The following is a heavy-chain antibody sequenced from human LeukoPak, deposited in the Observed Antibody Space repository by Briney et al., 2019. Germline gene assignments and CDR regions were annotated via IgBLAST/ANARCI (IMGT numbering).Heavy chain of an antibody. CDR2: IYYSGST. CDR3: ARGTDFWSGYYDY. Sequence: PSGTLSLTCTVSGGSISTYYWSWIRQPPGKGLEWIGYIYYSGSTNYNPSLKSRVTISVDTSKNQFSLKLSSVTAADTAVYYCARGTDFWSGYYDYWGQGTLVTVSS. D-gene: IGHD3-3*01. CDR1: GGSISTYY. V-gene: IGHV4-59*01. J-gene: IGHJ4*02.